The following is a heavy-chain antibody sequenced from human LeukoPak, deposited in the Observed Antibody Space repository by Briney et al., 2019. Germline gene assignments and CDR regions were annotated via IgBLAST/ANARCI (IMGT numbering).Heavy chain of an antibody. CDR1: GGSISSGGYY. CDR2: IYYSGST. J-gene: IGHJ3*02. V-gene: IGHV4-31*03. D-gene: IGHD5-18*01. Sequence: PSQTLSLTCTVSGGSISSGGYYWSWIRQHPGKGLEWIGYIYYSGSTYYNPSLKSRVTISVDTSKNQFSLKLSSVTAADTAVYYCARAYNGVGDPGRGYSYGFGRVRRDGYNYGAFDIWGQGTMVTVSS. CDR3: ARAYNGVGDPGRGYSYGFGRVRRDGYNYGAFDI.